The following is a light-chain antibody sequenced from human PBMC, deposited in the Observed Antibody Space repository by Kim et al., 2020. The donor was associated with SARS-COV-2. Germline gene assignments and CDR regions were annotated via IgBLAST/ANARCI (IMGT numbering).Light chain of an antibody. CDR3: QQRNNWPHLT. J-gene: IGKJ4*01. CDR1: NNY. V-gene: IGKV3-11*01. CDR2: DAS. Sequence: NNYIAWYQQKPGQAPRVLIYDASNRAPGIPVRFSGSGSGTDFTLTISTLQPEDFAVYFCQQRNNWPHLTFGGGTKVEI.